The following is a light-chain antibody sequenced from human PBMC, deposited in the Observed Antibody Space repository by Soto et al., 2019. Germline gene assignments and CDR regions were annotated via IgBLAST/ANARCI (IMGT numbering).Light chain of an antibody. Sequence: EIVLTQSPGTLSLSPGERATLSCRASQSVSSSYLAWYQKKPGQAPRLLIYGASSRATGIPDRFSGSGSGTDFTLTICRLEPEDFAVYYCQQYGGSPLYTFGQGTKLEIK. J-gene: IGKJ2*01. V-gene: IGKV3-20*01. CDR2: GAS. CDR3: QQYGGSPLYT. CDR1: QSVSSSY.